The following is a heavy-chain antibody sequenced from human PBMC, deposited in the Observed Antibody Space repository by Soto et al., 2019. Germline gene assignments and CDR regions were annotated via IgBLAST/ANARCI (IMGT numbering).Heavy chain of an antibody. D-gene: IGHD3-3*01. V-gene: IGHV1-69*12. CDR3: ASLDYDFWSGSPPANAFDI. CDR1: GGTFSNYS. Sequence: QVQLVQSGAEVKKPGSSVKVSCKASGGTFSNYSISWVRQAPGQGLEWMGGLIPIFGSAHYAQKFQDRVTITADDSTRTAYMALSSLRSDDTAVYFCASLDYDFWSGSPPANAFDIWGQGTMVTVSS. J-gene: IGHJ3*02. CDR2: LIPIFGSA.